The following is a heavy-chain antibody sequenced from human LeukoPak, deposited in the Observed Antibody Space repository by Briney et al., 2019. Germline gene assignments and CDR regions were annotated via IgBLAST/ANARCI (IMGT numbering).Heavy chain of an antibody. CDR3: ARELWFVNAAGFWFDP. CDR2: IFHSGSS. J-gene: IGHJ5*02. CDR1: VDSISSGDYS. D-gene: IGHD3-10*01. Sequence: SGTLSLTCAVSVDSISSGDYSWSWIRQPSGKGLEWIGYIFHSGSSYYNPSLKSRVTISVDKSKNQFSLRLTSVTAADTAVYSCARELWFVNAAGFWFDPWGQGTLVTVSS. V-gene: IGHV4-30-2*01.